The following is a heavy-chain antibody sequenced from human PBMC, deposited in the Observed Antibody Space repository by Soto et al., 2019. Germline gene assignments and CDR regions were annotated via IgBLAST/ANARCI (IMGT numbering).Heavy chain of an antibody. V-gene: IGHV1-69*13. Sequence: AASVKVSCKASGRTFSSSAIRWVRQAPGQGLEWMGGIIPIFGTANYAQKFQGGVTITADEPTSTAYMELSSLRSEDTAVYYCARDKYQLLPNETWFDPWGKGTLLTVSS. D-gene: IGHD2-2*01. CDR2: IIPIFGTA. J-gene: IGHJ5*02. CDR3: ARDKYQLLPNETWFDP. CDR1: GRTFSSSA.